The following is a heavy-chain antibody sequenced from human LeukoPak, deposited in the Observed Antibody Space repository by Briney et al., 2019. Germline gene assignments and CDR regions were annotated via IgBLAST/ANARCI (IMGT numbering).Heavy chain of an antibody. CDR2: IWYDGSNK. J-gene: IGHJ6*02. D-gene: IGHD1/OR15-1a*01. V-gene: IGHV3-33*01. CDR1: GFTFSSYG. CDR3: ARDKLTNSMDV. Sequence: PGGSLRLSCAASGFTFSSYGMHWVRQAPGKGLEWVAVIWYDGSNKYYADSVKGRFTISRDNSKNTLYLQMNSLRAEDTAVYYCARDKLTNSMDVWGQGTTVTVSS.